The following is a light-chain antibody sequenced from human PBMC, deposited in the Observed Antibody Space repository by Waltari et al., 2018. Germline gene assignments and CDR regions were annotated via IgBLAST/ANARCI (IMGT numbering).Light chain of an antibody. V-gene: IGKV1D-16*01. CDR1: QSISTW. CDR2: NAS. Sequence: DIQMTQSPSSLPASVLDTVTITCRASQSISTWVAWYQQKPPQTPKLLIYNASRLQRGVPSRFRGSGSGTDFTLTISSLQPEDFATYYCLQYSSSPHSFGQGTKVETK. CDR3: LQYSSSPHS. J-gene: IGKJ2*03.